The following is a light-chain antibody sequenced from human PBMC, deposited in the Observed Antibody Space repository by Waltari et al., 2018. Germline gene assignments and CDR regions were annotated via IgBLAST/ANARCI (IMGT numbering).Light chain of an antibody. V-gene: IGLV1-40*01. J-gene: IGLJ3*02. CDR2: ANT. Sequence: QSVLTQPPSVSGAPGQRVSVSCTGSTSNTGAGSDVPWYQQFPGRAPKLVLYANTYLPSGVPDRFPATKSGSSASLAITGLQAEDEADYYCQSYDKILSAWVFGGGTKLTVL. CDR3: QSYDKILSAWV. CDR1: TSNTGAGSD.